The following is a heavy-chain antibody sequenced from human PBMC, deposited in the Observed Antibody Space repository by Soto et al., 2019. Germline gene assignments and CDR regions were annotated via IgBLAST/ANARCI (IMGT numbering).Heavy chain of an antibody. CDR2: ISWNSGSI. CDR3: AKDVIMVPVAGYFDY. D-gene: IGHD2-8*01. Sequence: EVQLVESGGGLVQPGRSLRLSCAASGFTFDDYAMHWVRQAPGKGLEWVSGISWNSGSIGYADSVKGRFTISRDNAKNSLYLQMNSLRAEDTALYYCAKDVIMVPVAGYFDYWGQGTLVTVSS. V-gene: IGHV3-9*01. CDR1: GFTFDDYA. J-gene: IGHJ4*02.